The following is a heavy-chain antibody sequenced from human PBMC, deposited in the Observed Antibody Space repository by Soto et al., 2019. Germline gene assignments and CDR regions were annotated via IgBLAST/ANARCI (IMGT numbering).Heavy chain of an antibody. CDR2: INHSGST. V-gene: IGHV4-34*01. CDR3: ARGLLSLCLGELSFGPSPRKYALDI. J-gene: IGHJ3*02. CDR1: GGSFSGYY. Sequence: SETLSLTCAVYGGSFSGYYWSWIRQPPGKGLEWIGEINHSGSTNYNPSLKSRVTISVDTSKNQFSLKLSSVTAADTAVYYCARGLLSLCLGELSFGPSPRKYALDIWGQGTMVTVSS. D-gene: IGHD3-16*02.